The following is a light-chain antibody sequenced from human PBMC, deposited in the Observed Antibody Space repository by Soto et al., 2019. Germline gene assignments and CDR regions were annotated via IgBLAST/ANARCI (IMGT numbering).Light chain of an antibody. J-gene: IGLJ1*01. Sequence: SYELTQPSSVSVSPGQTARITCSGDVLAKKYARWFQQKPGQAPVLVIYKDSERPSGIPERFSGSSSGTTVTLTISGAQVEDEADYYCYSAADNNLVFGTGTKV. V-gene: IGLV3-27*01. CDR3: YSAADNNLV. CDR1: VLAKKY. CDR2: KDS.